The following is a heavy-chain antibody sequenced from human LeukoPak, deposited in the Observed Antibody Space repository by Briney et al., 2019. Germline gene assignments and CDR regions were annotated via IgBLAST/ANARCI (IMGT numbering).Heavy chain of an antibody. D-gene: IGHD3-22*01. CDR2: INHRGST. Sequence: SGTLSLTCAVSGGSITNTNWWSGVRQPPGKGRGWIGEINHRGSTNNNPPLKSRVTISVDKSKNQFSLNLSSVTAAGTAVYYYARAYYYDTSGMSDWGQGTLVTVSS. CDR3: ARAYYYDTSGMSD. CDR1: GGSITNTNW. J-gene: IGHJ4*02. V-gene: IGHV4-4*02.